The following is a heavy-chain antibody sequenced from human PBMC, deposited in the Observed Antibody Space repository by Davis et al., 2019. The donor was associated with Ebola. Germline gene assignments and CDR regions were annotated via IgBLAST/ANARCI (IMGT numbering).Heavy chain of an antibody. J-gene: IGHJ6*02. CDR2: INPSGGST. V-gene: IGHV1-46*01. CDR1: GYTFTTFG. CDR3: ARAVVVPYYGMDV. D-gene: IGHD2-2*01. Sequence: ASVKVSCKASGYTFTTFGISWVRQAPGQGLEWMGIINPSGGSTSYAQKFQGRVTMTRDTSTSTVYMELSSLRSEDTAVYYCARAVVVPYYGMDVWGQGTTVTVSS.